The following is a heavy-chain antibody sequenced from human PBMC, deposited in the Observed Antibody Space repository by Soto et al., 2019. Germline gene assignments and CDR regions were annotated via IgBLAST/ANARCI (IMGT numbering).Heavy chain of an antibody. CDR1: GYTFTNYG. CDR3: ARDRYYDSSGYGDY. CDR2: ISAYNGNT. Sequence: QVQLVQSGAEVKKPGASVKVSCKASGYTFTNYGISWVRQAPGQGLEWMGWISAYNGNTNYAQKLQGRVTMTTDTXKSTAYVELRSLRSDDTAVYYCARDRYYDSSGYGDYWGQGTLVTVSS. V-gene: IGHV1-18*01. J-gene: IGHJ4*02. D-gene: IGHD3-22*01.